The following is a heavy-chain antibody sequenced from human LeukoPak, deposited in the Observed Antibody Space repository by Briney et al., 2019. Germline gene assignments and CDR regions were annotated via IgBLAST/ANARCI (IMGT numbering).Heavy chain of an antibody. CDR2: ISAYNGNT. CDR3: ARDGRGSRSSWFDP. V-gene: IGHV1-18*01. D-gene: IGHD3-10*01. J-gene: IGHJ5*02. CDR1: GYTFTSYG. Sequence: ASAKVSCKASGYTFTSYGISWVRQAPGQGLEWMGWISAYNGNTNYAQKLQGRVTLTRDMSTSTDYLELTSLRSDDTAVYYCARDGRGSRSSWFDPWGQGTLVIVSS.